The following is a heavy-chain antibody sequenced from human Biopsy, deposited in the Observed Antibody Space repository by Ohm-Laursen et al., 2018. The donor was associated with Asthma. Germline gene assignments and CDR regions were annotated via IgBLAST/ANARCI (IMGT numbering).Heavy chain of an antibody. Sequence: ASVKVSCNISGYSLTELSMHWVRQAPGQGLESMGGHDHEEGGTVNARRFQGRVTMTEDTSTDTAYMELSSLSSDDTAVYYCASDFPKDYVRYNFQFWGQGTLVTVSS. D-gene: IGHD4-17*01. CDR3: ASDFPKDYVRYNFQF. V-gene: IGHV1-24*01. CDR1: GYSLTELS. J-gene: IGHJ4*02. CDR2: HDHEEGGT.